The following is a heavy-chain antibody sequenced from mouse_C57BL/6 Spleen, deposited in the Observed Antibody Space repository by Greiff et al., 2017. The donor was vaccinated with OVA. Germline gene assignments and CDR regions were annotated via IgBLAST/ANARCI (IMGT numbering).Heavy chain of an antibody. CDR2: INTNNGGT. CDR1: GYTFTDYY. V-gene: IGHV1-26*01. D-gene: IGHD4-1*01. Sequence: EVQLQQSGPELVKPGASVKISCKASGYTFTDYYMNWVKQSHGKSLEWIGDINTNNGGTSYNQKFQGKATLTVDNSSSTAYMALRSLTSEDSAVYYCARGRTGTCWFAYWGQGTLVTVSA. CDR3: ARGRTGTCWFAY. J-gene: IGHJ3*01.